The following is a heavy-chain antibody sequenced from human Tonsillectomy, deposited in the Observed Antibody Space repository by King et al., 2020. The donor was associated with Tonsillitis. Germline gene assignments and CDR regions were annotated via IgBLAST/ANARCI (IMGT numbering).Heavy chain of an antibody. D-gene: IGHD2-15*01. CDR1: GGSIRTYY. Sequence: VQLQESGPGLVKPLETLSLTCTVSGGSIRTYYLSWIRQPPGKGLEWFGYIFYSGGNSYNPSLRSRVPISVDTSKNQFSLTLSSVTAADTAVYYCARASTEGGNYDYWGQGTLVTASS. CDR3: ARASTEGGNYDY. CDR2: IFYSGGN. J-gene: IGHJ4*02. V-gene: IGHV4-59*01.